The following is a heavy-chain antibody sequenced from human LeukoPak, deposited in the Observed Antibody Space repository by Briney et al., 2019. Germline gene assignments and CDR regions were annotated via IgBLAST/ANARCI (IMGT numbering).Heavy chain of an antibody. D-gene: IGHD3-10*01. J-gene: IGHJ3*02. CDR3: ARRGSSHDGFDI. Sequence: SETLSLTCAASGDSFSSYYWSWIRQPPGKGLEWIGAINHSGGTNYNPSLKSRVTISLDTSKNQFSLRLSSVTAADTAVYYCARRGSSHDGFDIWGQGTMVTASS. V-gene: IGHV4-34*01. CDR2: INHSGGT. CDR1: GDSFSSYY.